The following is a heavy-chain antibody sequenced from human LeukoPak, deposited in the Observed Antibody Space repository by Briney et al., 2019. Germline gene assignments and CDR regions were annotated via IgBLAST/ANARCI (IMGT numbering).Heavy chain of an antibody. Sequence: AETLSLTCTVSGGSISSYYWSWVRQPPGKGLEWIGYIYYSGSTNYNPSLKSRVTISVDTSKNQFSLKLSSVTAADTAVYYCARDRSGDDAFDIWGQGTMVTVSS. V-gene: IGHV4-59*01. CDR3: ARDRSGDDAFDI. CDR1: GGSISSYY. J-gene: IGHJ3*02. D-gene: IGHD1-26*01. CDR2: IYYSGST.